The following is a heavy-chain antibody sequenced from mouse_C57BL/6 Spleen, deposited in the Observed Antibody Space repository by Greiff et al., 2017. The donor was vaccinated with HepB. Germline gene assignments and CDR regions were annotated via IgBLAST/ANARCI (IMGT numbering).Heavy chain of an antibody. Sequence: QVQLQQSGAELVRPGTSVQMSCKASGYTFTNYWIGWAKQRPGHGLEWIGDIYPGGGSTNYNEKFKGKATLTADKSSSTAYMQCSSLTSEDSAIYYCARWRDSSGYPYDYAMDYWGQGTSVTVSS. CDR2: IYPGGGST. J-gene: IGHJ4*01. CDR1: GYTFTNYW. CDR3: ARWRDSSGYPYDYAMDY. D-gene: IGHD3-2*02. V-gene: IGHV1-63*01.